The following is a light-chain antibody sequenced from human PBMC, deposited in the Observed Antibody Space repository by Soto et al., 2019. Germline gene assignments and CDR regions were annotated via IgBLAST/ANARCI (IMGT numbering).Light chain of an antibody. CDR2: GAS. V-gene: IGKV3-15*01. Sequence: EKVMTQSPATLSVSPGERATLSCRASQSVSSDLAWYQQKPGQAPRLLIYGASTRATGIPARFSGSGSGTEFTLIISSLQPEDFAVYYCQQYNDWPWTFGQGTKVDIK. J-gene: IGKJ1*01. CDR3: QQYNDWPWT. CDR1: QSVSSD.